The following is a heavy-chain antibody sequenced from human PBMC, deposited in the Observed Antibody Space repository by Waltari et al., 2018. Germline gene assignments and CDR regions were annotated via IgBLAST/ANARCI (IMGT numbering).Heavy chain of an antibody. CDR3: ARLGITMTPDY. Sequence: QVPLVQSGAELKKPGASVKLSCKASGYTFTSYYIQWVRQAPGQGLEWMEVMNSGGDTTIYAQKFQGRVTMTRDTSTSTVYMELSSLRSEDTAVYYCARLGITMTPDYWGQGTLVTVSS. J-gene: IGHJ4*02. CDR2: MNSGGDTT. V-gene: IGHV1-46*01. CDR1: GYTFTSYY.